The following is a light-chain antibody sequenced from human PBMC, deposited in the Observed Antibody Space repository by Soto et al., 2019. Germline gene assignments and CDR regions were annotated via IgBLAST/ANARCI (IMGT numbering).Light chain of an antibody. CDR2: AAS. CDR3: QKYHTAPIT. Sequence: DIQMTQSPSTLPASVGDRVTITCRASQGITNYVAWYQQKPGKSPKLLIYAASTLQSGVPSRFSGSGSGTDFTLTISSLQPEDVATYYCQKYHTAPITFGQGTRLEIK. J-gene: IGKJ5*01. V-gene: IGKV1-27*01. CDR1: QGITNY.